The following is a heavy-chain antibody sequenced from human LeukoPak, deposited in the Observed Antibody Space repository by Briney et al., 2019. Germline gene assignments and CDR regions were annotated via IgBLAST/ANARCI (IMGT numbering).Heavy chain of an antibody. CDR1: GFTFSSYA. D-gene: IGHD6-13*01. CDR3: AREREHSSSWYRYYYYYGMDV. Sequence: GRSLRLSCAASGFTFSSYAMHWVRQAPGKGLEWVAVISYDGSNKYYADSVKGRFTISRDNSKNTLYLQMNSLRAEDTAVYYCAREREHSSSWYRYYYYYGMDVWGQGTTVTVSS. CDR2: ISYDGSNK. J-gene: IGHJ6*02. V-gene: IGHV3-30-3*01.